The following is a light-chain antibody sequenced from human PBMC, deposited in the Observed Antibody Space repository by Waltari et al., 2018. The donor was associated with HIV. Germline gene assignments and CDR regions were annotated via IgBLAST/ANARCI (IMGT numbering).Light chain of an antibody. CDR1: STQVAAYNL. V-gene: IGLV2-23*02. Sequence: QSAQTQPDSVSWSPGHSIPISCTGTSTQVAAYNLVSWYQHHPSKSPTLMLYDVSQPPSGVSDRFSCSRSGNTASLTISGLQAADEADYYCCSYAGGSTLVFGTGTKVTVL. J-gene: IGLJ1*01. CDR2: DVS. CDR3: CSYAGGSTLV.